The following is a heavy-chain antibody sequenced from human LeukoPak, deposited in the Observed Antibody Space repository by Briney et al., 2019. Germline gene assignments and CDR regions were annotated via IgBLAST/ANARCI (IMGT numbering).Heavy chain of an antibody. Sequence: GGSLRLSCAASGFTFSSYSMNWVRQAPGKGLEWVANIKQDGSEKYYVDSVKGRFTISRDNAKNSLYLQMNSLRAEDTAVYYCARAPNRYWDIWGQGTMVTVSS. D-gene: IGHD1-14*01. CDR1: GFTFSSYS. CDR3: ARAPNRYWDI. J-gene: IGHJ3*02. CDR2: IKQDGSEK. V-gene: IGHV3-7*01.